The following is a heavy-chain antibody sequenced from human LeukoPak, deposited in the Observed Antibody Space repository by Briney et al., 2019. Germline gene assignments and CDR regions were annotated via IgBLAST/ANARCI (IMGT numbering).Heavy chain of an antibody. D-gene: IGHD4-17*01. CDR2: MYHSGST. Sequence: SETLSLTCAVSGGSISSSNWGSWVRQPPGKGLEWIGEMYHSGSTNYNPSLKSRVTISVDKSKNQFSLKLYSVTAADTAVYYCARKIYGDYNRFDYWGQGTLVTVSS. CDR1: GGSISSSNW. J-gene: IGHJ4*02. V-gene: IGHV4-4*02. CDR3: ARKIYGDYNRFDY.